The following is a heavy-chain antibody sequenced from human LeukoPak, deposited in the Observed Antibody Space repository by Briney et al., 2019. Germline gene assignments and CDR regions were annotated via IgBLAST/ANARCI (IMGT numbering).Heavy chain of an antibody. D-gene: IGHD3-3*01. Sequence: GGSLRLSCAASGFTFSSYAMSWVRQAPGKGLEWVSAISGSGGSTYYADSVKGRFTISRDNSKNTLYLQMNSLRAEDTAVYYCAKVPTNPSYDFWSGYSWYYFDYWGQGTLVTVSS. V-gene: IGHV3-23*01. CDR3: AKVPTNPSYDFWSGYSWYYFDY. J-gene: IGHJ4*02. CDR1: GFTFSSYA. CDR2: ISGSGGST.